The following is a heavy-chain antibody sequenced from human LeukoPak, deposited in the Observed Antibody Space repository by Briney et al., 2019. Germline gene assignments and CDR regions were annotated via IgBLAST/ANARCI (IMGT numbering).Heavy chain of an antibody. V-gene: IGHV3-53*01. J-gene: IGHJ4*02. CDR2: IYIHGRT. Sequence: GGSLRVSCAASGFTVSSNYMTWVRQAPGKGLEWVSVIYIHGRTYYADSVKGRLTISRDNSKNTLYLQMNSLRAEDTAVYYCARPNYYGSDLDYWGQGTLFPVSS. CDR3: ARPNYYGSDLDY. D-gene: IGHD3-10*01. CDR1: GFTVSSNY.